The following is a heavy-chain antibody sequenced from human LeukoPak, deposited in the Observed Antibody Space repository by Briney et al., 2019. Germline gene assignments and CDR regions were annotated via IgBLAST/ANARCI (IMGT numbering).Heavy chain of an antibody. J-gene: IGHJ5*02. Sequence: GASVKVSCKASGYTFTSYAMHWVRQAPGQRLEWMGWINAGNGNTKYSQEFQGRVTITRDTSASTAYMELSSLRSEDMAVYYCARDRYDSSGYSSWFDPWGQGTLVTVSS. D-gene: IGHD3-22*01. CDR2: INAGNGNT. CDR3: ARDRYDSSGYSSWFDP. V-gene: IGHV1-3*03. CDR1: GYTFTSYA.